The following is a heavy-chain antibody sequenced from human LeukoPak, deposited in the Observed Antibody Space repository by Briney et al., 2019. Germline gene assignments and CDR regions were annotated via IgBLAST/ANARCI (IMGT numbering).Heavy chain of an antibody. Sequence: TGGSLRLSCAASGFTLSSYSMNWVRQAPGKGLEWVSFISSSGSTIHYADSVKGRFTISRDNAKNSLYLQMNSLRAEDTAVYYCASEGYCDSTSCYDFDYWGQGTLVTVSS. CDR1: GFTLSSYS. CDR3: ASEGYCDSTSCYDFDY. V-gene: IGHV3-48*04. D-gene: IGHD2-2*01. J-gene: IGHJ4*02. CDR2: ISSSGSTI.